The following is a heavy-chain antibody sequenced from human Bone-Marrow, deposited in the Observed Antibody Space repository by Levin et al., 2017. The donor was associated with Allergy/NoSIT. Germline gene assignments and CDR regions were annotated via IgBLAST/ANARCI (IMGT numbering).Heavy chain of an antibody. CDR3: AKQRGANIDF. J-gene: IGHJ4*02. CDR2: IGGRGDTS. V-gene: IGHV3-23*01. CDR1: GFAFSSFA. Sequence: GGSLRLSCAASGFAFSSFAMGWVRQAPGGGLEWVSTIGGRGDTSDYSDSVRGRFTVSRDNSNDTPFLQLSRLRPEDTATYDCAKQRGANIDFWGQGTLVTVSS. D-gene: IGHD1-26*01.